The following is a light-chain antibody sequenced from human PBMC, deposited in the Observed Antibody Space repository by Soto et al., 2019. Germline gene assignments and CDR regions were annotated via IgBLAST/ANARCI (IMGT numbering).Light chain of an antibody. Sequence: EIVSTQSPATLSLSPGERASLSCRASQSVSSHLAWYQQKPGQAPRLLIYGASTRATGIPARFSGSGSGTDFTLTISSLEPEDFAVYYCQQRSNWPWTFGQGTKVDIK. CDR1: QSVSSH. CDR2: GAS. V-gene: IGKV3-11*01. CDR3: QQRSNWPWT. J-gene: IGKJ1*01.